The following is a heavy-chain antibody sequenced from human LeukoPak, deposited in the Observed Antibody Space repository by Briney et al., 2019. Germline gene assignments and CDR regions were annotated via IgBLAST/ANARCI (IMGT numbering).Heavy chain of an antibody. J-gene: IGHJ4*02. CDR1: GFIFGDYA. CDR3: AKGVRGDYGDSSDL. CDR2: ISGSGGTT. Sequence: GGSLRLSCTGSGFIFGDYAVSWVRQAPGMGLEWVSAISGSGGTTYYADSVKGRFTISRDNSKNTLYLQMNSLRAEDTAIYYCAKGVRGDYGDSSDLWGQGTLVAVSS. V-gene: IGHV3-23*01. D-gene: IGHD4-17*01.